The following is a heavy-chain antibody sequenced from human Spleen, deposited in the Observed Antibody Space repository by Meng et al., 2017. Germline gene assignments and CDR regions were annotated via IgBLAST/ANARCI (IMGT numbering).Heavy chain of an antibody. CDR3: ARIPTTMAHDFDY. Sequence: VLLTKSVPVMMRPSAIHVLTCAVSGCSSSSYYWCWSRRPREEVLVWSGYIHYCGSTNYAPSFKSRVTISADTSQNNLSLKLSSVTSEDSAVYYCARIPTTMAHDFDYWGQGTLVTVSS. CDR2: IHYCGST. D-gene: IGHD4-11*01. V-gene: IGHV4-59*12. CDR1: GCSSSSYY. J-gene: IGHJ4*02.